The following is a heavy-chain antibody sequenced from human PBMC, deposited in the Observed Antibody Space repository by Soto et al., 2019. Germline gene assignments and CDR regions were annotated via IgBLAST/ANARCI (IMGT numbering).Heavy chain of an antibody. CDR3: MIAARPRHPYYYYGMAV. J-gene: IGHJ6*02. CDR1: GFTFDDYT. D-gene: IGHD6-6*01. Sequence: GGSLRLSCAASGFTFDDYTMHWVRQAPGKGLEWVSLISWDGGSTYYADSVKGRFTISRDNSKNSLYLQMNSLRTEDTALYYSMIAARPRHPYYYYGMAVWGQGTTVTVSS. V-gene: IGHV3-43*01. CDR2: ISWDGGST.